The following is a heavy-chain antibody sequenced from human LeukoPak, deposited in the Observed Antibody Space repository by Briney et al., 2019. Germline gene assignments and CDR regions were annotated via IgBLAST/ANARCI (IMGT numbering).Heavy chain of an antibody. D-gene: IGHD3-3*01. J-gene: IGHJ4*02. CDR1: GFTFSSYG. V-gene: IGHV3-33*06. CDR2: IWYDGSNK. CDR3: AKSDYDFWSGYFDY. Sequence: GGSLRLSCAASGFTFSSYGMHWVRQAPGKGLEWVAVIWYDGSNKYYADSVKGRFTISRDNSKNTLYLQMNSLRAEDTAVYYCAKSDYDFWSGYFDYWGQGTLVTVSS.